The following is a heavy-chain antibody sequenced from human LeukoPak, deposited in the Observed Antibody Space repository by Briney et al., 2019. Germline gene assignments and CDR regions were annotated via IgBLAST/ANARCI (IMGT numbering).Heavy chain of an antibody. D-gene: IGHD3-10*01. CDR2: ISYDGSNK. CDR1: GFTFSSYA. Sequence: PGRSLRLSCAASGFTFSSYAMHWVRQAPGKGLEWVAVISYDGSNKYYADSVKGRFTISRDISKNTLYLQMNSLRAEDTAVYYCARPYGSGSEYYYYGMDVWGKGTTVTVSS. J-gene: IGHJ6*04. CDR3: ARPYGSGSEYYYYGMDV. V-gene: IGHV3-30*04.